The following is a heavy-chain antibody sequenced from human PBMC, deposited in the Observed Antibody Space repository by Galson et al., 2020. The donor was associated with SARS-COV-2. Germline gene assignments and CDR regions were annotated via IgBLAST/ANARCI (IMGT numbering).Heavy chain of an antibody. CDR2: IDSSNSYT. CDR1: GFTFSDYY. D-gene: IGHD3-10*01. CDR3: ASLVQLWQPLDY. Sequence: KIGESLKISCVASGFTFSDYYMSWIRQAPGKGLEWISNIDSSNSYTNYADSVRGRFSVSRDNGKNSLYLQMNSLRAEDTAVYYCASLVQLWQPLDYWGQGTLVTVSS. J-gene: IGHJ4*02. V-gene: IGHV3-11*03.